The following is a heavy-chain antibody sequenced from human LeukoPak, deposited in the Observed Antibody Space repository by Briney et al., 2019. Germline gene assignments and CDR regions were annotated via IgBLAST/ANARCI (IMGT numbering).Heavy chain of an antibody. D-gene: IGHD2-2*01. V-gene: IGHV3-23*01. CDR2: ISGTGGST. J-gene: IGHJ5*02. CDR1: GFTFNSYA. Sequence: PRGSLRLSCTASGFTFNSYATSWVRQAPGKGLEWVSAISGTGGSTYYADSVKGRFTISRDNSKNTLYLQMNSLRTEDTAVYYCAKDVVVVPAAKGVSNWFDPWGQGTLVTVSS. CDR3: AKDVVVVPAAKGVSNWFDP.